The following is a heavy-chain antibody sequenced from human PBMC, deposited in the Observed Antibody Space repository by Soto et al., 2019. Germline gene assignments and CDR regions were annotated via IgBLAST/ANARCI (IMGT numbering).Heavy chain of an antibody. CDR1: GFTFSSYA. Sequence: PGGSLRLSCAASGFTFSSYAMSWVRQAPGKGLEWVSAISGSGGSTYYADSVKGRFTISRDNSKNTLYLQMNSLRAEDTAVYYCARDVTIFGVVNNAPGYYYGMDVWGQGTTVTVSS. CDR3: ARDVTIFGVVNNAPGYYYGMDV. J-gene: IGHJ6*02. CDR2: ISGSGGST. V-gene: IGHV3-23*01. D-gene: IGHD3-3*01.